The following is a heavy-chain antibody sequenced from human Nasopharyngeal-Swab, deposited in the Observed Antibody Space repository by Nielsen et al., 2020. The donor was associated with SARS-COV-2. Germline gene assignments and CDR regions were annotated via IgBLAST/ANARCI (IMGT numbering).Heavy chain of an antibody. CDR2: IYPRDSDT. CDR1: GYSFTSYW. D-gene: IGHD5-12*01. Sequence: GESLKISCKGSGYSFTSYWIAWVRQMPGKGLEWLGIIYPRDSDTRYSPPFQGQVTISADKSISTAYLQWSSLKASDSAMYYCVRPEGVATSFKYYFQYGMDVWGQGTMVPVPS. V-gene: IGHV5-51*01. J-gene: IGHJ6*02. CDR3: VRPEGVATSFKYYFQYGMDV.